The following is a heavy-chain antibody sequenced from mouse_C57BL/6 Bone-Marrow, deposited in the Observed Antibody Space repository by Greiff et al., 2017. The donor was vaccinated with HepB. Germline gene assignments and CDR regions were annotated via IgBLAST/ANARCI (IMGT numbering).Heavy chain of an antibody. V-gene: IGHV1-59*01. CDR2: IDPSDSYT. CDR1: GYTFTSYW. Sequence: QVQLQQPGAELVRPGTSVKLSCKASGYTFTSYWMHWVKQRPGQGLEWIGVIDPSDSYTNYNQKFKGKATLTVDTSSSTAYMQLSSLTSEDSAVYYCARRRERYDYDIGYFDVWGTATTVTVSS. D-gene: IGHD2-4*01. CDR3: ARRRERYDYDIGYFDV. J-gene: IGHJ1*03.